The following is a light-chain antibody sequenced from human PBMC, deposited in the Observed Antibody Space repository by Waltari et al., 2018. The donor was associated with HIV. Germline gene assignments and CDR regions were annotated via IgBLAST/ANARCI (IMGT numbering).Light chain of an antibody. CDR1: QTISTGT. V-gene: IGKV3-20*01. J-gene: IGKJ1*01. CDR3: QQNSGARKA. CDR2: GAS. Sequence: EIVLTQSPGTLSLSPGERATLSCRASQTISTGTLAWYQQKLGQAPRLLIYGASNRATGIPDRFSGSGSGTDFTLTISSLDPDDFTVYFCQQNSGARKAFGPGTKVEIK.